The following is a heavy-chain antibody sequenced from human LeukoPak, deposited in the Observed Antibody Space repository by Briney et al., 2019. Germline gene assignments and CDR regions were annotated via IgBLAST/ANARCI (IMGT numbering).Heavy chain of an antibody. D-gene: IGHD3-22*01. Sequence: ASVTVPCKASGYTFTSYDINWVRQATGQGLEWMGWMNPNSGNTGYAQKFQGRVTITRNTSISTAYMELSSLRSEDTAVYYCARGQSSGYDDYWGQGTLVTVSS. CDR2: MNPNSGNT. J-gene: IGHJ4*02. V-gene: IGHV1-8*03. CDR1: GYTFTSYD. CDR3: ARGQSSGYDDY.